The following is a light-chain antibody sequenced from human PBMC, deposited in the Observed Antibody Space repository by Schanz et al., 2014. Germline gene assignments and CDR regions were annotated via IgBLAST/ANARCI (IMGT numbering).Light chain of an antibody. CDR1: SSDVGNYGL. J-gene: IGLJ2*01. CDR2: EGS. V-gene: IGLV2-23*01. Sequence: QSALTQPASVSGSPGQSITISCTGTSSDVGNYGLVSWYQLHPGKAPKLIIYEGSQRPSTVSNRFSGSKSDNTASLTISGLQTEDEAHYYCCSFAGSHVVFGGGTKLPVL. CDR3: CSFAGSHVV.